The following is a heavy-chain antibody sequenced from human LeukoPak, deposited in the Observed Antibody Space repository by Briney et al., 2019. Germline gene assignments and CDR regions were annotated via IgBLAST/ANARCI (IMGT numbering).Heavy chain of an antibody. CDR2: ISSSSNYI. CDR3: ARVLESEMATIGATDY. CDR1: GFTFSSYS. D-gene: IGHD5-24*01. J-gene: IGHJ4*02. V-gene: IGHV3-21*01. Sequence: GRSLRLSCAASGFTFSSYSMNWVRQAPGKGLEWVSSISSSSNYIYYADSVKGRFTISRDNAKNSLYLQMNSLRAEDTAVYYCARVLESEMATIGATDYWGQGTLVTVSS.